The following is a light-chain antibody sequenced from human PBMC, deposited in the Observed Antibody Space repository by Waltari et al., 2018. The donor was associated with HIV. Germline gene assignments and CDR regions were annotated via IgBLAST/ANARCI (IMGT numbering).Light chain of an antibody. CDR3: CSYSGTDSYV. CDR2: DVT. CDR1: SSDVGGYNF. V-gene: IGLV2-14*03. J-gene: IGLJ1*01. Sequence: QSALTQPASVSGFPGQSITISCTGTSSDVGGYNFVTWYHKTPGKTPNLIIYDVTKRPSGVPARFSASRSGNTASLTISGLQAEDEATYYCCSYSGTDSYVFGTGTDVSLI.